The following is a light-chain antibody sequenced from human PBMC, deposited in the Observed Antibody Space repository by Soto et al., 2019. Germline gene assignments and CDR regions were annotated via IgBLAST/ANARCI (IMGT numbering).Light chain of an antibody. V-gene: IGLV2-14*03. J-gene: IGLJ1*01. CDR1: SSDVGAYKY. CDR2: GVS. CDR3: SSFTGPTTLDV. Sequence: QSALTQPDSVSGSPGQSVTISCTGTSSDVGAYKYVSWYQKHPGKAPKLMIYGVSNRPSGISNRFSGSKSGNTAFLTISGLQPEDEADYYCSSFTGPTTLDVFGTGTKLTVL.